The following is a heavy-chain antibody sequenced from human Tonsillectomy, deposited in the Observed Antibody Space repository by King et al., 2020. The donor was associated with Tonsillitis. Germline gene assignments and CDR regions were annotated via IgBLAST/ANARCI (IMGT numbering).Heavy chain of an antibody. V-gene: IGHV3-64D*06. D-gene: IGHD6-19*01. Sequence: QLVQSGGGLVQPGGSLRLSCSASGFTFSSYAMHWVRQAPGKGLEYVSAISSNVGSTYYADSVKGRFTISRDNSKNTLYLQMSSLRAEDTAVYYCVKGEMEWLVLRGVDFDYWGQGTLVTVSS. CDR1: GFTFSSYA. CDR2: ISSNVGST. CDR3: VKGEMEWLVLRGVDFDY. J-gene: IGHJ4*02.